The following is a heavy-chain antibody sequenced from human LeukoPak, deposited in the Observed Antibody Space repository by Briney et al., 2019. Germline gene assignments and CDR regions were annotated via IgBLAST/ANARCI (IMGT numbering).Heavy chain of an antibody. V-gene: IGHV3-23*01. D-gene: IGHD3-16*01. J-gene: IGHJ5*02. CDR2: IGGRGGST. Sequence: GGSLRLSCAASGFTFSSFTMTWVRQAPGKGLEWVSAIGGRGGSTYYADFLEGRFTIARDNSEDMVYLQMNSLKVEDTAIYYCGKEGGAWGQGTKVTVSS. CDR3: GKEGGA. CDR1: GFTFSSFT.